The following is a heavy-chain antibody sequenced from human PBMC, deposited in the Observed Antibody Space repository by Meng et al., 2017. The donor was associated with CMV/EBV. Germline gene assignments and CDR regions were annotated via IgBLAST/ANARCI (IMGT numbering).Heavy chain of an antibody. CDR3: ARGGLYYYDSSGHFDY. D-gene: IGHD3-22*01. Sequence: AQLQESGPGLVKPSETLSLTCTVSGCSISSYYWSWIRQPAGRGLEWIGRIYTSGSTNYNPSLKSRVTMSVDTSKNQFSLKLSSVTAADTAVYYCARGGLYYYDSSGHFDYWGQGTLVTVSS. V-gene: IGHV4-4*07. CDR1: GCSISSYY. J-gene: IGHJ4*02. CDR2: IYTSGST.